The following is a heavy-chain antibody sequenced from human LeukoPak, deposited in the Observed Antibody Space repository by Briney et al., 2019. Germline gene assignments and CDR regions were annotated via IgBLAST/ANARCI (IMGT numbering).Heavy chain of an antibody. J-gene: IGHJ4*02. D-gene: IGHD4-23*01. CDR3: ARGYTVVTSYFDY. CDR2: INHSGST. CDR1: GGSFSGDF. V-gene: IGHV4-34*01. Sequence: SETLSLTCAVYGGSFSGDFWSWIRQPPGKGLEWIGEINHSGSTNYNPSLKSRVTISVDTSKNQFSLKLSSVTAADTAVYYCARGYTVVTSYFDYWGQGTLVTVSS.